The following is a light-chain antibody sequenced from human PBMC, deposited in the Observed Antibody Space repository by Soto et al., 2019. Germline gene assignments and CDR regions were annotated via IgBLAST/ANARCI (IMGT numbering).Light chain of an antibody. Sequence: DIVLTQSPVPLSLSPGERATLSCKASQSVSSSLAWYHQKPGQAPRLLIYDASNRATGIPARFSGSGSGTDFTLTISRLEPEDVAVYYCQQYGSSPITLGQGTRLEI. V-gene: IGKV3-20*01. CDR1: QSVSSS. CDR2: DAS. CDR3: QQYGSSPIT. J-gene: IGKJ5*01.